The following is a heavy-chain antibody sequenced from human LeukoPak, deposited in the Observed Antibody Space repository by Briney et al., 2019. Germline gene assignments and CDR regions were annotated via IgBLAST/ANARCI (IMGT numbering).Heavy chain of an antibody. J-gene: IGHJ4*02. Sequence: SETLSLTCTVPGGSVSSGSYYWSWIRQPPGKGLEWIGYIFYSGSTNYNPSLKSRVTISVDTSKIQFSLKLSSVTAADTAVYYCAREAVAGTRYFDYWGQGTLVTVSS. D-gene: IGHD6-19*01. CDR3: AREAVAGTRYFDY. CDR2: IFYSGST. V-gene: IGHV4-61*01. CDR1: GGSVSSGSYY.